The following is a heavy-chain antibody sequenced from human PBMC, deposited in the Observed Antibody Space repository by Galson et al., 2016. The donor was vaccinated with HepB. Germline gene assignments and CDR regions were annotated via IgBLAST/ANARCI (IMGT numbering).Heavy chain of an antibody. J-gene: IGHJ4*02. CDR2: INPGGYTT. Sequence: SLRLSCAAFGFAFSGHAMSWVRQAPGKGLEWVATINPGGYTTHYADSVKGRFTVTRDDSKNTLYLLMYSLRAEDTAVYYCNTRDREHFDLWGQGTQVAVSS. V-gene: IGHV3-23*01. D-gene: IGHD2-2*01. CDR1: GFAFSGHA. CDR3: NTRDREHFDL.